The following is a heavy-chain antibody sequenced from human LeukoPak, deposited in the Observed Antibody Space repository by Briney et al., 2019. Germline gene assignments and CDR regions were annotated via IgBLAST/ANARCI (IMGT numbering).Heavy chain of an antibody. V-gene: IGHV3-49*04. CDR3: TRARGMAAAGNFDY. Sequence: GGSLRLSCTASGLTFGDYAMSWVRQAPGKGLEWVGFVRSKAYGGTTEYAASVKGRFTISRDDSKSIAYLQMNSLKTEDTAAYYCTRARGMAAAGNFDYWGQGTLVTVSS. CDR1: GLTFGDYA. D-gene: IGHD6-13*01. CDR2: VRSKAYGGTT. J-gene: IGHJ4*02.